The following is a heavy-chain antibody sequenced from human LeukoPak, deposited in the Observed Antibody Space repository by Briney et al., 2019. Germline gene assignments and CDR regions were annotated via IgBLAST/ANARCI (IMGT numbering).Heavy chain of an antibody. CDR2: ISGSGGST. CDR1: GSTFSSYA. CDR3: ARDRLLRGVPHHFDY. Sequence: GGSLRLSCAASGSTFSSYAMSWVRQAPGKGLEWVSAISGSGGSTYYADSVKGRFTISRDNSKNTLYLQMNSLRAEDTAVYYCARDRLLRGVPHHFDYWGQGTLVTVSS. V-gene: IGHV3-23*01. D-gene: IGHD1-26*01. J-gene: IGHJ4*02.